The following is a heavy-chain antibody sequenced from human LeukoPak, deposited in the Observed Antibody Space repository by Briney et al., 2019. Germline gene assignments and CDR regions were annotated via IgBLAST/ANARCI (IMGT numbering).Heavy chain of an antibody. J-gene: IGHJ4*02. CDR3: ARGLVQLWVYYFDY. CDR2: INHSGST. V-gene: IGHV4-34*01. CDR1: GGSFSGYY. Sequence: PSETLSLTCAVYGGSFSGYYWSWIRQPPGKGLEWIGEINHSGSTNYNPSLKSRVTISVDTSKNQFSLKLSSVTAADTAVYYCARGLVQLWVYYFDYWGQGTLVTVSS. D-gene: IGHD5-18*01.